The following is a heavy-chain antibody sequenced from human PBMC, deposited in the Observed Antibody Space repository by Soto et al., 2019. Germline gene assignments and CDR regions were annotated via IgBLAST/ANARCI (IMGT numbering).Heavy chain of an antibody. J-gene: IGHJ4*02. CDR1: GGTFNSYT. D-gene: IGHD2-2*01. Sequence: QVQLVQSAAEMKKPGSSVKVSCKASGGTFNSYTFSWVRQAPGQGLEWMGRIIPILDMTTYSQSFQGRVTITADKFKNTAYMELSSLTSEDTALYFCAARSCSTSTCFAPGPYWGQGTLVAVSS. CDR3: AARSCSTSTCFAPGPY. V-gene: IGHV1-69*02. CDR2: IIPILDMT.